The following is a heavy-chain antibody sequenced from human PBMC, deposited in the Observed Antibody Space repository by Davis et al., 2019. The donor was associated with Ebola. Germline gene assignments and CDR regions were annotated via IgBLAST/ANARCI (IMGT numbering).Heavy chain of an antibody. Sequence: SLKISCSASGFTFGDYGMHWVRQAPGKGLEWVSGISWDSSKVAYADSVKGRFTISRDNSKNTLYLQMNSLRAEDTAVYYCAKDYFDYWGQGTLVTVSS. CDR3: AKDYFDY. CDR1: GFTFGDYG. J-gene: IGHJ4*02. CDR2: ISWDSSKV. V-gene: IGHV3-9*01.